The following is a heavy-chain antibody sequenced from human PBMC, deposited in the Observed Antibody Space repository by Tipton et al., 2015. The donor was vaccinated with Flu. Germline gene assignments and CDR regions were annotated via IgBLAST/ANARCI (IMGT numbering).Heavy chain of an antibody. J-gene: IGHJ4*02. Sequence: TLSLTCTVSGGSISSGNYYWSWIRQPAGKGLEWIGRIYSSGSTNYNPSLKSRITISIDTSKNQFSLKLNSVTATDTAVYFCARWIHEQNYYENWSQGLLVTVSS. D-gene: IGHD5-12*01. V-gene: IGHV4-61*02. CDR2: IYSSGST. CDR3: ARWIHEQNYYEN. CDR1: GGSISSGNYY.